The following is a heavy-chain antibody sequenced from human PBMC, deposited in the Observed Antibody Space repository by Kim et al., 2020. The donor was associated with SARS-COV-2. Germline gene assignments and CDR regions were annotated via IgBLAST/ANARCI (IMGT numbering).Heavy chain of an antibody. D-gene: IGHD3-9*01. CDR1: GFTFSSYA. CDR2: ISGSGGST. V-gene: IGHV3-23*01. Sequence: GGSLRLSCAASGFTFSSYAMSWVRQAPGKGLEWVSAISGSGGSTYYADSVKGRFTISRDNSKNTLYLQMNSLRAEDTAVYYCAKDGLDWFTKKENDYWGQGTLVTVSS. J-gene: IGHJ4*02. CDR3: AKDGLDWFTKKENDY.